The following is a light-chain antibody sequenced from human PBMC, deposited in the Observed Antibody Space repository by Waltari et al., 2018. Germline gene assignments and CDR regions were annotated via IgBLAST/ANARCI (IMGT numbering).Light chain of an antibody. CDR1: QTVRATY. CDR3: QQYDISPLT. V-gene: IGKV3-20*01. Sequence: CRASQTVRATYLAWYQQKPGQAPTLVIHDTSSRATGIPDRFSGSGSGTNFSLTISSLEPEDFAVYYCQQYDISPLTFGGGTKVETK. J-gene: IGKJ4*01. CDR2: DTS.